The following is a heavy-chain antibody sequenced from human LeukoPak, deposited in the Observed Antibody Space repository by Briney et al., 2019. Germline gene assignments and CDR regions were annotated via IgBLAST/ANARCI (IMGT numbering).Heavy chain of an antibody. CDR1: GFTFSTYA. V-gene: IGHV3-23*01. CDR3: AKVSYSVTIFGVNDC. D-gene: IGHD3-3*01. Sequence: GGSLRLSCVASGFTFSTYAMSWVRQAPGKGLEWVSAVSGSGSSTYYADSVKGRFTISRDNSKNTLYLQMNSLRAEDTAVYYCAKVSYSVTIFGVNDCWGQGTLVTVSS. J-gene: IGHJ4*02. CDR2: VSGSGSST.